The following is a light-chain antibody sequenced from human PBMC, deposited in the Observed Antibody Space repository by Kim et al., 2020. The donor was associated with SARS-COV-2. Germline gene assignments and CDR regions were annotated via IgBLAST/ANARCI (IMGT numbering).Light chain of an antibody. J-gene: IGLJ1*01. CDR1: SSDVGSYNY. CDR2: AVS. Sequence: QSITISCTGTSSDVGSYNYVSWYQQHPGKAPKLMIYAVSNRPSGVSNSFSGSKSGNTASLTISGLQAEDEADYYCSSYTRSSTNYVFGTGTKVTVL. V-gene: IGLV2-14*03. CDR3: SSYTRSSTNYV.